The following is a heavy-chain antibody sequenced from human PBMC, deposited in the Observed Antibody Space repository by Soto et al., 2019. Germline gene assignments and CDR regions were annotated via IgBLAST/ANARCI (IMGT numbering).Heavy chain of an antibody. CDR1: GGSISSNY. CDR2: VYNSGST. CDR3: AGYRREAVAGYTLDN. J-gene: IGHJ4*02. Sequence: PSETLSLTCTVSGGSISSNYWTWIRQPPGKGLEWIGYVYNSGSTNYNHSLKSRVTMSEDTYNRLFFVKVNSMKAADTAVYSCAGYRREAVAGYTLDNWGQGILVTVSA. D-gene: IGHD6-13*01. V-gene: IGHV4-59*01.